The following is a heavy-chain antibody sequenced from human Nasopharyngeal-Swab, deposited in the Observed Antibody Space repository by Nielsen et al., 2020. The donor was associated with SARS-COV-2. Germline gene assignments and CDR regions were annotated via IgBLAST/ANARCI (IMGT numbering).Heavy chain of an antibody. CDR1: GFTFSSYA. D-gene: IGHD2-15*01. V-gene: IGHV3-30*04. Sequence: GESLKISCAASGFTFSSYAMHWVRQAPGKGLEWVAVISYDGSNKYYADSVNGRFTISRDNSKNTLYLQMNSLRAEDTAVYYCVKEGSDFDYWGQGTLVTVSS. CDR2: ISYDGSNK. CDR3: VKEGSDFDY. J-gene: IGHJ4*02.